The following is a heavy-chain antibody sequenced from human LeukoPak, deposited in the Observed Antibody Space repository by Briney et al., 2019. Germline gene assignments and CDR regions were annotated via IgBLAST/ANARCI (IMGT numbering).Heavy chain of an antibody. CDR2: INHSGST. Sequence: SETLSLTCAVYGGSFSGYYWSWIRQPPGKGLEWIGEINHSGSTNYNPSLKSRVTISVDTSKIQFSLKLSSVTAADTAVYYCASRIAVAGPDYWGQGTLVTVSS. CDR3: ASRIAVAGPDY. J-gene: IGHJ4*02. V-gene: IGHV4-34*01. CDR1: GGSFSGYY. D-gene: IGHD6-19*01.